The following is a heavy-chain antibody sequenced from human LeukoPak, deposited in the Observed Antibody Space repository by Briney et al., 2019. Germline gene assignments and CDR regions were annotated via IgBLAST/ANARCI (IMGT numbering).Heavy chain of an antibody. Sequence: ASVKVTCKASGRTFSSYAISWVRQAPEQGLEWMGWISAYNGNTNYAQKLQGRVTMTTDTSTSTAYMELRSLRSDDTAVYYCARALAAPQVLGYCSSTSCSHYFDYWGQGTLVTVSS. CDR3: ARALAAPQVLGYCSSTSCSHYFDY. D-gene: IGHD2-2*01. J-gene: IGHJ4*02. V-gene: IGHV1-18*01. CDR1: GRTFSSYA. CDR2: ISAYNGNT.